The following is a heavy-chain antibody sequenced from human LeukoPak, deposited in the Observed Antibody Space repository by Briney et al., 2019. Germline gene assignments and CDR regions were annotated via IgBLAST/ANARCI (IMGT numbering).Heavy chain of an antibody. J-gene: IGHJ4*02. D-gene: IGHD3-9*01. CDR3: ARASYDILTGLNLLFDY. Sequence: GASVKVSCKASGYTFTSYGISWVRQAPGQGLEWMGWISAYNGNTNYAQKLQGRVTMTTDTSTSTAYMELRSLRSDDTAVYYCARASYDILTGLNLLFDYWGQGTLVTVSS. CDR1: GYTFTSYG. V-gene: IGHV1-18*01. CDR2: ISAYNGNT.